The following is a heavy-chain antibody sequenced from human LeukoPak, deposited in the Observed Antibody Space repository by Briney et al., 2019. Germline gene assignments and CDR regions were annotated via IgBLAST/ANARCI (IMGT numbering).Heavy chain of an antibody. CDR3: ARDYGGYVRRFDP. J-gene: IGHJ5*02. Sequence: SETLSLTCTVSGGFISSDDYYWSWIRQPPGKGLEWIGYIYYSGSTYYNPSLKSRVTISVDTSKNQFSLKLSSVTAADTAVYYCARDYGGYVRRFDPWGQGTLVTVSS. CDR2: IYYSGST. V-gene: IGHV4-30-4*01. CDR1: GGFISSDDYY. D-gene: IGHD2-15*01.